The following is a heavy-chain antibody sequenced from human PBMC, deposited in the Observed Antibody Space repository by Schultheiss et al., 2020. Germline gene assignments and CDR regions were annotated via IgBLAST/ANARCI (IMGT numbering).Heavy chain of an antibody. Sequence: GGSLRLSCAASGFTFSSYAMSWVRQAPGKGLEWVSSVSGSGGSTYNADSRFTISRDHSKNTVYLQMNSLRAEDTAIYYCAKVQTDMISFRGVHDYWGQGTLVTVSS. J-gene: IGHJ4*02. V-gene: IGHV3-23*01. CDR2: VSGSGGST. CDR3: AKVQTDMISFRGVHDY. CDR1: GFTFSSYA. D-gene: IGHD3-16*01.